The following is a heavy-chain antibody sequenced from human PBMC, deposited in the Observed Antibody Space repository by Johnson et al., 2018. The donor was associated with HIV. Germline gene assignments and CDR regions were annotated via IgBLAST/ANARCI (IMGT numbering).Heavy chain of an antibody. CDR3: AKHRVAVLGFREGDTFDI. D-gene: IGHD3-10*01. J-gene: IGHJ3*02. CDR1: GFTFSDYY. V-gene: IGHV3-11*04. CDR2: IGRSGSTF. Sequence: QVQLVESGGGLVKPGGSLRLSCAASGFTFSDYYMSWIRQAPGKGLEWVSYIGRSGSTFYYADSVKGRFTISRDNAKNSLYLQMNSLRAEDTAVYYCAKHRVAVLGFREGDTFDIWGQGTMVTVSS.